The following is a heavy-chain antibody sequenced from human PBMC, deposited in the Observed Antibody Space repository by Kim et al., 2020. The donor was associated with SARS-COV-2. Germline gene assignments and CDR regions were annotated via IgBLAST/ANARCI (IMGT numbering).Heavy chain of an antibody. D-gene: IGHD2-21*02. V-gene: IGHV1-69*13. Sequence: SVKVSCKASGGTFSSYAISWVRQAPGQGLEWMGGIIPIFGTENYAQKFQDRVTITADESTSTAYMELSSLSSEDTAVYYCATPIIFYGGNSEYFDLWGRGTLVTVSS. CDR3: ATPIIFYGGNSEYFDL. CDR1: GGTFSSYA. CDR2: IIPIFGTE. J-gene: IGHJ2*01.